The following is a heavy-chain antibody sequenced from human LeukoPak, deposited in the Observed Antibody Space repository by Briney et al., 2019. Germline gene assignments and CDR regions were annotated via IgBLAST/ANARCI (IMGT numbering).Heavy chain of an antibody. CDR2: ISSSSSYI. V-gene: IGHV3-21*01. D-gene: IGHD1-1*01. CDR3: ARDLDRGYYYYYMDV. CDR1: GFTFSSYS. Sequence: GGXLRLSCAASGFTFSSYSMNWVRQAPGKGLEWVSSISSSSSYIYYADSVKGRFTISRDNAKNSLYLQMNSLRAEDTAVYYCARDLDRGYYYYYMDVWGKGTTVTVSS. J-gene: IGHJ6*03.